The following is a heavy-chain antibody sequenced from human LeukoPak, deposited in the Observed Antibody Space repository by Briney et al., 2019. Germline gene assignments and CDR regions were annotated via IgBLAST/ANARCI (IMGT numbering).Heavy chain of an antibody. CDR2: INPSGGST. D-gene: IGHD6-19*01. CDR1: GYTFTSYY. V-gene: IGHV1-46*01. Sequence: ASVKVSCKASGYTFTSYYMHWVRQAPGQGLEWMGIINPSGGSTSYAQKFQGRVTMTRDMSTSTVYMELSSLRSDDTAVYYCARSLGYSSGWGYYYYMDVWGKGTTVTISS. J-gene: IGHJ6*03. CDR3: ARSLGYSSGWGYYYYMDV.